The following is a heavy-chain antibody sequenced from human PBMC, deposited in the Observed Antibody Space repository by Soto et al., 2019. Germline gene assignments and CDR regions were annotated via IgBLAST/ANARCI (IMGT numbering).Heavy chain of an antibody. J-gene: IGHJ4*02. CDR2: IYYNGST. D-gene: IGHD2-15*01. V-gene: IGHV4-59*04. CDR3: ARRSVGRCYNY. CDR1: GGSISGYY. Sequence: SETLSLTCTVSGGSISGYYGSWIRQPPGKGLEWIGYIYYNGSTYYNPSLKSRVTISMDTSKNQFSLKLHSVTAADTAVYHCARRSVGRCYNYWGQGTLVTVSS.